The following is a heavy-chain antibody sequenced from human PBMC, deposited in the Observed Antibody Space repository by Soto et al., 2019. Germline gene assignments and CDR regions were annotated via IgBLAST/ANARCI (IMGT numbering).Heavy chain of an antibody. CDR2: IYHSGAT. CDR3: ARDLGTGTDY. CDR1: GDSITSSNW. Sequence: QVQLQESGPGLVKPSGTLSLTCAVSGDSITSSNWWSWVRQAPGKGLEWIGEIYHSGATTYHPSLRGRATISVDPSNNRFSLKLTSVTAADTAVYFCARDLGTGTDYWGRGTLVTVAS. D-gene: IGHD1-1*01. J-gene: IGHJ4*02. V-gene: IGHV4-4*02.